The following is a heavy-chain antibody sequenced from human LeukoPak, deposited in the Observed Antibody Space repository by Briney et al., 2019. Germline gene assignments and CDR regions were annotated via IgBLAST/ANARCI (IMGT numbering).Heavy chain of an antibody. CDR1: GGSFSGYY. CDR2: INHSGST. CDR3: ARTGGSSWYYYYGMDV. Sequence: KPSETLSLTCAVYGGSFSGYYWSWIRQPPGKGLEWIGEINHSGSTNYNPSLKSRVTISVDTSKNQFSLKLSSVTAADTAVYYCARTGGSSWYYYYGMDVWGQGTTVTVSS. J-gene: IGHJ6*02. V-gene: IGHV4-34*01. D-gene: IGHD6-13*01.